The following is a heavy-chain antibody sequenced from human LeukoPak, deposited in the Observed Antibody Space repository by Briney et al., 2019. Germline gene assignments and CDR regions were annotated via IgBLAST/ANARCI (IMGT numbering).Heavy chain of an antibody. V-gene: IGHV3-48*03. CDR2: ISNSGTTI. Sequence: GGSLRLSCAASEFTFSSYEMNWVREAPGKGREGVSYISNSGTTIYYADSVKGRFTISRDNAKNSLNLQMNSLRAEDTAVYYCARGDEVVAADYYYYMDVWGKGTTVTISS. CDR1: EFTFSSYE. J-gene: IGHJ6*03. D-gene: IGHD2-15*01. CDR3: ARGDEVVAADYYYYMDV.